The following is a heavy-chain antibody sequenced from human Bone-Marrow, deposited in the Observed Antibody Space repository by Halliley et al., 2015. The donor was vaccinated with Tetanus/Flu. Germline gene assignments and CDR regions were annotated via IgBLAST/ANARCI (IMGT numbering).Heavy chain of an antibody. CDR3: ARRPGTMMDAFDI. V-gene: IGHV5-51*01. Sequence: EVQLVQSGAEVREPGESLKISCKGSGYTFASFWIGWVRQMPGKGLEWMGIIYPGDSHTRYSPSFQGQVTISADKSISTAYLQWSSLKASDTAMYYCARRPGTMMDAFDIWGQGTIVTVSS. D-gene: IGHD3-22*01. J-gene: IGHJ3*02. CDR2: IYPGDSHT. CDR1: GYTFASFW.